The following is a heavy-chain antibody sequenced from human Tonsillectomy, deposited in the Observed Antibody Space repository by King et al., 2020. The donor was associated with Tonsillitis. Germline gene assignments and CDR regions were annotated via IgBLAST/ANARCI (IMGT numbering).Heavy chain of an antibody. J-gene: IGHJ4*02. CDR3: ARAPTHDAGKFDY. V-gene: IGHV4-39*01. D-gene: IGHD1-1*01. CDR2: IYYSGST. Sequence: QLQESGPGLVKPSETLYLTCSVSGSSISRSSYYWGWSRHPPVKGLEWIGGIYYSGSTYYKRSLKRRVTISVDTSKNQFSLKLSSVTAADTAVYYCARAPTHDAGKFDYWGQGTLVTVSS. CDR1: GSSISRSSYY.